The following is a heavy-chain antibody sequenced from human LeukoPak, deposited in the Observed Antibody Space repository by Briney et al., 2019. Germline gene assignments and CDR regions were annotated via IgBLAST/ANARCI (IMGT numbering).Heavy chain of an antibody. CDR2: ISYDGSNK. V-gene: IGHV3-30*04. CDR1: GFTFSSYA. D-gene: IGHD7-27*01. J-gene: IGHJ4*02. CDR3: ARGVRTGGGRYFDY. Sequence: GGSLRLSCAASGFTFSSYAMHWVRQAPGKGLEWVAVISYDGSNKYYADSVKGRFTISRDNSKNTLYLQMNSLRAEDTAVYYCARGVRTGGGRYFDYWGQGTLVTVSS.